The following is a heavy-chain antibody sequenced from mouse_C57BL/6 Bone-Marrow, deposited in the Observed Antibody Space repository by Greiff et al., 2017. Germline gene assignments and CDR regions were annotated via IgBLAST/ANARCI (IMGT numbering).Heavy chain of an antibody. CDR3: ARSLGDLFDY. J-gene: IGHJ2*01. CDR2: IYPGGGST. Sequence: QVQLQQSGAELVRPGTSVKMSCKASGYTFTNYWIGWAKQRPGHGLEWIGDIYPGGGSTNYNEKFKGKATLTADKSSSTAYMEFSSLTSEDSAIYYCARSLGDLFDYWGQGTTLTVSS. D-gene: IGHD3-1*01. CDR1: GYTFTNYW. V-gene: IGHV1-63*01.